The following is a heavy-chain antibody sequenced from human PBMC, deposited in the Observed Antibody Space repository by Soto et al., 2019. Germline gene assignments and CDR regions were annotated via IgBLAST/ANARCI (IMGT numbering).Heavy chain of an antibody. Sequence: GASVKVSCKVSGYTLTELSMNWVRQAPGKGLEWVSSISSSSSYIYYADSVKGRFTISRDNAKNSLYLQMNSLRAEDTAVYYCARDLFRGPVGVDYWGQGTLVTVSS. CDR3: ARDLFRGPVGVDY. CDR1: GYTLTELS. V-gene: IGHV3-21*01. CDR2: ISSSSSYI. D-gene: IGHD2-15*01. J-gene: IGHJ4*02.